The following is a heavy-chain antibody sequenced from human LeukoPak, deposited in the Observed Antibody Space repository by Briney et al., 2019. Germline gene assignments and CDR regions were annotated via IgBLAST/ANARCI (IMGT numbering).Heavy chain of an antibody. Sequence: GGSLRLSCAASGFTFSSFEMNWVRQAPGTGLEWVSYISTSGITIYYADSVKGRFTISRDNAKNSLYLQMYSLRAEDTAVYYCAREMGGYPFDYWGQGTLVTVSS. CDR1: GFTFSSFE. CDR2: ISTSGITI. CDR3: AREMGGYPFDY. V-gene: IGHV3-48*03. J-gene: IGHJ4*02. D-gene: IGHD5-12*01.